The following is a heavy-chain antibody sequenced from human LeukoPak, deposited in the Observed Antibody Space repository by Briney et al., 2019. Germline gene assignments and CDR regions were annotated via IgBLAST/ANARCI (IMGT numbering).Heavy chain of an antibody. CDR2: ISFDRTNT. J-gene: IGHJ5*02. Sequence: GGSLRLSCAASGFTFSSHGMHWVRQAPGKGLEWVAVISFDRTNTFYTDSVKGRFTISRDNSKNTLYLQMDSLRAEDTAVYYCARDLAVDTAMVKNCFDPWGQGTLVTVPS. D-gene: IGHD5-18*01. V-gene: IGHV3-30*03. CDR1: GFTFSSHG. CDR3: ARDLAVDTAMVKNCFDP.